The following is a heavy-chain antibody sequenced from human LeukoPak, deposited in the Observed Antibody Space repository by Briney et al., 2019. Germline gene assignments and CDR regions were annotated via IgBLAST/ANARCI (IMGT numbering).Heavy chain of an antibody. CDR3: ARGITTPFDY. CDR1: GGSISSGGYS. Sequence: SQTLSLTCAVSGGSISSGGYSWSWIRQPPGKGLEWIGYIYHSGSTYYNPSLKSRATISVDRSKNQFSLKLSSVTAADTAVYYCARGITTPFDYWGQGTLVTVSS. D-gene: IGHD2-15*01. J-gene: IGHJ4*02. V-gene: IGHV4-30-2*01. CDR2: IYHSGST.